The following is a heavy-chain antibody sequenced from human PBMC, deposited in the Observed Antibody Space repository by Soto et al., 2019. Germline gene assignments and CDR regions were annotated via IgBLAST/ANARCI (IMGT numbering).Heavy chain of an antibody. Sequence: QVQLQQWGAGLLKPSETLSLTCAVYGGSFSGYYWSWIRQPPGKGLEWIGEINHSGSTNYNPSLKSRVTISVDTSKNQFSVKLSSVTAADTAVYYCAKGEYSSSWFDYWGRGILVTVSS. D-gene: IGHD6-13*01. V-gene: IGHV4-34*01. CDR3: AKGEYSSSWFDY. CDR2: INHSGST. CDR1: GGSFSGYY. J-gene: IGHJ4*02.